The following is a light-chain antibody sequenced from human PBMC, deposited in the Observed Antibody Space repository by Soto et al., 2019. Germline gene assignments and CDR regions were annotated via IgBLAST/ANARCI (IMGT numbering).Light chain of an antibody. CDR1: QGISSY. Sequence: DIQLTQSPSFLSASVGDRVTITCRASQGISSYLAWYQQKPGKAPNLLIYTASTLQSGVPSRFSGSGSGTEFTLTSSSLQPEDFATYYCQQHNRYPLTFGGGTKVEIK. CDR2: TAS. J-gene: IGKJ4*01. CDR3: QQHNRYPLT. V-gene: IGKV1-9*01.